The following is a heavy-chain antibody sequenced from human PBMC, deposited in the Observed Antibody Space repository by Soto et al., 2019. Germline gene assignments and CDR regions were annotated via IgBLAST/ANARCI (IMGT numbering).Heavy chain of an antibody. Sequence: EVDLVESGGALVAPGGSLRLSCAASGFTFSSYSMNWVRQAPGKGPEWVSSISSSGSYKQYAESAKGRFTISRDNAQISVYRQMRSLRVEDRAEYYSARVRCRGGSCSSGGDFYYWMDVWGQATTVTV. J-gene: IGHJ6*02. D-gene: IGHD2-15*01. CDR3: ARVRCRGGSCSSGGDFYYWMDV. CDR2: ISSSGSYK. CDR1: GFTFSSYS. V-gene: IGHV3-21*01.